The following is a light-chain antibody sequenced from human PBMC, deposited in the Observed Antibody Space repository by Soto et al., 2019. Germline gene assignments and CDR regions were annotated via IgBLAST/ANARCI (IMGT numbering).Light chain of an antibody. CDR3: CSYAASGSLL. CDR1: SSDVGLYNL. Sequence: QSALTQPASVAGSPGQSITISCTGTSSDVGLYNLVSWYQQHPGKAPKFMIYEVNKRSSGISFRFSGSKYGNTASLTISGLQAEDEADYYCCSYAASGSLLFGGGTKVTVL. CDR2: EVN. J-gene: IGLJ2*01. V-gene: IGLV2-23*02.